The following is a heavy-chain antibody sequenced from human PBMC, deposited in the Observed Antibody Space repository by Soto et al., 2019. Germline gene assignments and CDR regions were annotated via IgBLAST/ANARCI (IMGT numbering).Heavy chain of an antibody. V-gene: IGHV5-51*01. CDR1: GYSFTSYW. CDR3: SRSNYDFWSGSQGGYYMDV. D-gene: IGHD3-3*01. J-gene: IGHJ6*03. Sequence: PGESLKISCKGSGYSFTSYWIGWVRQMPGKGLEWMGIIYPGDSDTRYSPSFQGQVTISADKSISTAYLQWSSPKASDTAMYYCSRSNYDFWSGSQGGYYMDVWGKGTTVTVSS. CDR2: IYPGDSDT.